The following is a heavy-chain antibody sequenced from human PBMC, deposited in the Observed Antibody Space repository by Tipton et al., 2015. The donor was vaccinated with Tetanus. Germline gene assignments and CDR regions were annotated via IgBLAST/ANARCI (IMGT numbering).Heavy chain of an antibody. V-gene: IGHV5-51*01. CDR1: GYIFNNYW. D-gene: IGHD2-8*01. CDR3: ARAHCSDGVCNFDY. J-gene: IGHJ4*02. CDR2: IYPGDSDT. Sequence: QLVQSGGEVKKPGESLKISCKGSGYIFNNYWIGWVRQMPGKGLEWMGIIYPGDSDTRYSPSFQGQVTISVDKSISTAYLQWSSLKATDTSMFYCARAHCSDGVCNFDYWGQGALVTVAS.